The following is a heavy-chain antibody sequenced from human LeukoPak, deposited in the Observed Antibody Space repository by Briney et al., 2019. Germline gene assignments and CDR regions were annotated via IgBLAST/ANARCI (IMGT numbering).Heavy chain of an antibody. D-gene: IGHD3-9*01. CDR2: ISGSGGRT. CDR1: GFTISNYA. Sequence: GESLRLSCAASGFTISNYAMSWVRQAPGKGLEWVSAISGSGGRTYYADSVKGRFTISRDSSKNTLSLQMNSLRAEDTAVYYCAKGGGFDWLNYYYMDVWGKGTTVTVSS. J-gene: IGHJ6*03. CDR3: AKGGGFDWLNYYYMDV. V-gene: IGHV3-23*01.